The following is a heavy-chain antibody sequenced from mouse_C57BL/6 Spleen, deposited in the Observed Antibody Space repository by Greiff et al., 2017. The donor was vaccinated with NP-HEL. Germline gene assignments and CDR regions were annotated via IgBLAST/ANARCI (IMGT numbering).Heavy chain of an antibody. D-gene: IGHD2-4*01. CDR1: GFNIKDDY. V-gene: IGHV14-4*01. Sequence: VQLKESGAELVRPGASVKLSCTASGFNIKDDYMHWVKQRPEQGLEWIGWIDPENGDTEYASKFQGKATITADTSSNTAYLQLSSLTSEDTAVYYCTKDYDRIFAYWGQGTLVTVSA. CDR3: TKDYDRIFAY. CDR2: IDPENGDT. J-gene: IGHJ3*01.